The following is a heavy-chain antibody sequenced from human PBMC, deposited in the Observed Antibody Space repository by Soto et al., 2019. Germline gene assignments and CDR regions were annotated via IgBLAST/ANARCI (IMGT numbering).Heavy chain of an antibody. CDR1: GFTFSSYA. Sequence: GGSLRLSCAASGFTFSSYAMHWVRQAPGKGLEYVSAISSNGGSTYYANSVKGRFTISRDNSKNTLYLQMGSLRAEDMAVYYCARVIAVEDDAFDIWGQGTMVTVSS. CDR3: ARVIAVEDDAFDI. D-gene: IGHD6-19*01. CDR2: ISSNGGST. V-gene: IGHV3-64*01. J-gene: IGHJ3*02.